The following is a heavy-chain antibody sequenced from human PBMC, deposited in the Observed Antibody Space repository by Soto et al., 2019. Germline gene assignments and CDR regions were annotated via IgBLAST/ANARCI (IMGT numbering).Heavy chain of an antibody. CDR1: GFTFSNSA. Sequence: EVQLLEYGGGLVLPGGSLRLSCTASGFTFSNSAMSWVRQAPGKGLEWVSSIDPSGNRIYQGDVAKGRFTISRDNSKNTLFLRMNSLRVDDTAIYYCAKDRGGRGNEIDHWGQGTLVTVSS. CDR2: IDPSGNRI. V-gene: IGHV3-23*05. CDR3: AKDRGGRGNEIDH. J-gene: IGHJ4*02. D-gene: IGHD3-16*01.